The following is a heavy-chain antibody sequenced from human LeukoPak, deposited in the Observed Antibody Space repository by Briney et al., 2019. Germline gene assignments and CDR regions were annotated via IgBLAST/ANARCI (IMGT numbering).Heavy chain of an antibody. CDR3: AKGRGYSYSFDY. Sequence: GGSLRLSCAASGFTFSSYWMHWVRQAPGKGLVWVSRINSDGSSTSYADSVKGRFTISRDNAKNTPYLQMNSLRAEDTAVYYCAKGRGYSYSFDYWGQGTLVTVSS. D-gene: IGHD5-18*01. J-gene: IGHJ4*02. CDR1: GFTFSSYW. CDR2: INSDGSST. V-gene: IGHV3-74*01.